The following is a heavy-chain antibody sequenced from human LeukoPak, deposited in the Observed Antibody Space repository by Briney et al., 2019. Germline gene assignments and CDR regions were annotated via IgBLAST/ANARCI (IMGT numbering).Heavy chain of an antibody. V-gene: IGHV3-30*18. D-gene: IGHD1-1*01. CDR3: AKEKAIGTINYGLDV. CDR1: GFIFDTYG. CDR2: IAYDGSNQ. J-gene: IGHJ6*02. Sequence: PGGSLRLSCAASGFIFDTYGMLWVRQAPGKGLEWVAVIAYDGSNQYHADSVKGRFTISRDNSKNKLYLQMNSLRGEDTAVYYCAKEKAIGTINYGLDVWGQGTTVTVSS.